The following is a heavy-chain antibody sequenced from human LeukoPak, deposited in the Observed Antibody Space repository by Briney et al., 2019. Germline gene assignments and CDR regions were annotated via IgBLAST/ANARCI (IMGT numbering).Heavy chain of an antibody. CDR1: GGSFSGYY. Sequence: PSETLSLTCAVYGGSFSGYYWSWIRQPPGKGLEWIGEINHSGSTNYNPPLKSRVTISVDTSKNQFSLKLSSVTAADTAVYYCARVAAEGLRHFDYWGQGTLVTVSS. CDR2: INHSGST. CDR3: ARVAAEGLRHFDY. J-gene: IGHJ4*02. D-gene: IGHD4-17*01. V-gene: IGHV4-34*01.